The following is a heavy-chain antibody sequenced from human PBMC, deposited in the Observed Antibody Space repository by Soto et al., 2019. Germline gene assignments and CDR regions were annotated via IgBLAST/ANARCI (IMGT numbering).Heavy chain of an antibody. Sequence: SETLSLTCTVSGGSISSGGYYWSWIRQHPGKGLEWIGYIYYSGSTYYNPSLKSRVTISVDTSKNQFSLKLSSVTAADTAVYYCASLVVPAEVGDYFDYWGQGTLVTVSS. D-gene: IGHD2-2*01. CDR1: GGSISSGGYY. CDR2: IYYSGST. J-gene: IGHJ4*02. V-gene: IGHV4-31*03. CDR3: ASLVVPAEVGDYFDY.